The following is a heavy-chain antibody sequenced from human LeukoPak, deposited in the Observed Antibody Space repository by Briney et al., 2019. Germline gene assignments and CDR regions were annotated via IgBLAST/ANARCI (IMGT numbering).Heavy chain of an antibody. D-gene: IGHD1-26*01. CDR2: INPNSGGT. V-gene: IGHV1-2*02. CDR1: GYTFTGYY. J-gene: IGHJ3*02. CDR3: ATTAIVGAVDAFDI. Sequence: ASVKVSCKASGYTFTGYYMHWVRQAPGQGLEWMGWINPNSGGTNYAQKFQGRVTMTRDTSISTAYMELSSLRSEDTAVYYCATTAIVGAVDAFDIWGQGTMVTVSS.